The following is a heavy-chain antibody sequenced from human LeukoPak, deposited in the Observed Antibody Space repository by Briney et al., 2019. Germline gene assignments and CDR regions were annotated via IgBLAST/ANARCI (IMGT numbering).Heavy chain of an antibody. Sequence: SETLSLTCAVYGGSFSGYYWSLIRQPPGKGLEWIGEINHSGSTNYNPSLKSRVTISVDTSKNQFSLKLSSVTAADTAVYYCARDSSGWYPGWFDPWGQGTLVTVSS. CDR1: GGSFSGYY. V-gene: IGHV4-34*01. CDR2: INHSGST. J-gene: IGHJ5*02. CDR3: ARDSSGWYPGWFDP. D-gene: IGHD6-19*01.